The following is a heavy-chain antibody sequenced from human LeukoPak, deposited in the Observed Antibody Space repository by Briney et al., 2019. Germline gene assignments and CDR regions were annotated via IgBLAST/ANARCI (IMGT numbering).Heavy chain of an antibody. J-gene: IGHJ4*02. V-gene: IGHV3-21*01. CDR1: GFTFSTYT. CDR3: ARERQQLPQDY. D-gene: IGHD6-13*01. Sequence: GGSLRLSCVASGFTFSTYTMNWVRQAPGKGLEWVASISIGPAYIYYADSVKGRFTISRDDANESLYLQMNSLRAEDTAVYYCARERQQLPQDYWGQGTLVTVSS. CDR2: ISIGPAYI.